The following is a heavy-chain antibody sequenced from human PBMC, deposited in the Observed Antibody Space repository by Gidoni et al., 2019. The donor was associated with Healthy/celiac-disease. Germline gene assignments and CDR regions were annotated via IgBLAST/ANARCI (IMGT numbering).Heavy chain of an antibody. Sequence: EVQLVESGGGLVQPGRSLRLSCASSGFTFDAYAFHWVRQAPGKGLEWVSGISWNSGSIVYADSVKGRFTISRDNAKNSLYLQMNSLRAEDTALYYCAKELAYGSGSYPPTRYGMDVWGQGTTVTVSS. CDR2: ISWNSGSI. CDR3: AKELAYGSGSYPPTRYGMDV. D-gene: IGHD3-10*01. V-gene: IGHV3-9*01. J-gene: IGHJ6*02. CDR1: GFTFDAYA.